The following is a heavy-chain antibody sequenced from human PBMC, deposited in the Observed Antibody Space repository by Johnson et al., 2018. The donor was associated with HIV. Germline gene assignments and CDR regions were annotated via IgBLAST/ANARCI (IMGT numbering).Heavy chain of an antibody. CDR1: GFTFSSYW. V-gene: IGHV3-7*05. D-gene: IGHD2-8*01. Sequence: VQLVESGGGLVQPGGSLRLSCAASGFTFSSYWMSWVRQTAGKGLEWVANIKQDGSEKDYVDSVKGRFTISRDNAKNSLYLQMNSLRVEDTALYYCVRAWSSAFDVWGQGTMVTVSS. J-gene: IGHJ3*01. CDR3: VRAWSSAFDV. CDR2: IKQDGSEK.